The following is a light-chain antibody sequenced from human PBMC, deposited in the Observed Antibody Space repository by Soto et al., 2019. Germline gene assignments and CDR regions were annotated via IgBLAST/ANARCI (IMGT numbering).Light chain of an antibody. CDR2: AAS. J-gene: IGKJ1*01. CDR3: QQSFSPLWT. Sequence: DIQMPQSPSSLSASVGDRVTITCRASQSISNYLNWYQQKPGKAPKLLIYAASSMQSGVPSRFSGSGSETAFTLTISSLQPDDSATYYCQQSFSPLWTFGQGTKVEV. V-gene: IGKV1-39*01. CDR1: QSISNY.